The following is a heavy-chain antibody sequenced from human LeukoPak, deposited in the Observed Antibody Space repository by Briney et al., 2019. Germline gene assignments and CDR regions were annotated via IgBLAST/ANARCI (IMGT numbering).Heavy chain of an antibody. V-gene: IGHV3-21*01. D-gene: IGHD3-10*01. Sequence: PGGSLRLSCAASGFTFSSYSMNWVRQAPGKGLEWVSSISSSSSYIYYADSVKGRFTISRDNAKNSLYLQMNSLRAEDTAVYYCARDALLWFGESDYWGQGNLVTVSS. CDR3: ARDALLWFGESDY. CDR2: ISSSSSYI. CDR1: GFTFSSYS. J-gene: IGHJ4*02.